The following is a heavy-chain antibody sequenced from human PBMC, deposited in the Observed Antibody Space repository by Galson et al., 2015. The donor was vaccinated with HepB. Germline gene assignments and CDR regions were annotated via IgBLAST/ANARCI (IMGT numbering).Heavy chain of an antibody. Sequence: SETLSLTCNVSGASVSGDTYYWTWIRQPPGKGLEYIGYMFAGATTNYNPSLKSRLTLSVDTSENQFSLKLTSVTAADTAIYYCATTYYYYYLDVWGKGTTVTVS. CDR1: GASVSGDTYY. V-gene: IGHV4-61*01. J-gene: IGHJ6*03. CDR2: MFAGATT. CDR3: ATTYYYYYLDV. D-gene: IGHD3-10*01.